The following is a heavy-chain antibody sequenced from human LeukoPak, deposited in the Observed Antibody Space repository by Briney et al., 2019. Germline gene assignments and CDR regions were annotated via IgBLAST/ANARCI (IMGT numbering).Heavy chain of an antibody. J-gene: IGHJ4*02. CDR2: IRYDGSNK. V-gene: IGHV3-30*02. CDR3: ARAKTYDSSGYDY. D-gene: IGHD3-22*01. CDR1: GFTFSSYG. Sequence: GGSLRLSCAASGFTFSSYGMHWVRQAPGKGLEWVAFIRYDGSNKYYADSVKGRFTISRDNSKNTLYLQMNSLRAEDTAVYYCARAKTYDSSGYDYWGQGTLVTVSS.